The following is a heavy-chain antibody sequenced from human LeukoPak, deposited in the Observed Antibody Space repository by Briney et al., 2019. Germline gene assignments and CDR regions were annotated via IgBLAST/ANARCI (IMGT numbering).Heavy chain of an antibody. CDR2: IKQGGGEK. CDR1: GFRFSNYW. D-gene: IGHD3-10*01. CDR3: ARDRGLFDF. Sequence: GGSLRLSSAASGFRFSNYWMTWVRQAPGKGLEWVANIKQGGGEKQYVGSVKGRFTISRDNAKNSLYLQMNSLRAEDTAVYYCARDRGLFDFWGQGTLVTVSS. V-gene: IGHV3-7*04. J-gene: IGHJ4*02.